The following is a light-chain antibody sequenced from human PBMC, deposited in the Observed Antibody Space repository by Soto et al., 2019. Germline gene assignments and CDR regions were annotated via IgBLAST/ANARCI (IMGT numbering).Light chain of an antibody. V-gene: IGKV1-9*01. CDR3: QQLNSYPIT. Sequence: TQLTQSPSSLSASVGDRVTITCRASQGISSYLAWYQQRPGKAPELLIYAASTLQSGVPSRFSGSGSGTDFTLTFSSLQPEDFATYYCQQLNSYPITFGPGTKVDIK. J-gene: IGKJ3*01. CDR2: AAS. CDR1: QGISSY.